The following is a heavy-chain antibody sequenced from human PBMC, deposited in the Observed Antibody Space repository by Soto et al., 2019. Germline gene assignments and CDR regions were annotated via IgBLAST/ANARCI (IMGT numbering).Heavy chain of an antibody. Sequence: QVQLVQSGAEVKKPGASVKVSCKASGYTFTSYAMHWVRQAPGQRLEWMGWINAGNGNTKYSQKFQGRVTITRDTSASTAYMELSSLRSEDTAVYYCARVCGSGPRYFDLWGRGTLVTVSS. CDR3: ARVCGSGPRYFDL. J-gene: IGHJ2*01. CDR1: GYTFTSYA. CDR2: INAGNGNT. V-gene: IGHV1-3*01. D-gene: IGHD3-10*01.